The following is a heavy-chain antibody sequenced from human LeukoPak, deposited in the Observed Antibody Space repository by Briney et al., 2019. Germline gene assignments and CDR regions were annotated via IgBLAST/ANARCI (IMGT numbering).Heavy chain of an antibody. D-gene: IGHD3-22*01. Sequence: KPSETLSLTCTVSGGSISSYYWSWIRQPAGKGLESIGHISTSGSTNYNPSLKSRVTMSVDTSKNQFSLKLSSVTAADTAVYYCARVRYSDSSVLTRKRSYYFDYRGQGTLVTVSS. CDR2: ISTSGST. CDR3: ARVRYSDSSVLTRKRSYYFDY. CDR1: GGSISSYY. J-gene: IGHJ4*02. V-gene: IGHV4-4*07.